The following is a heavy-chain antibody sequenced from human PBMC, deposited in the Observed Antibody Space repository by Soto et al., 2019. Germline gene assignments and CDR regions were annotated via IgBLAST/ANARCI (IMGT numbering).Heavy chain of an antibody. Sequence: QVQLVESGGGVVQPGRSLRLSCAASGFTFSSYGMHWVRQAPGKGLEWVAVIWYDGSNKYYADSVKGRFAISRDNSKNTLYLQMNSLRAEDTAVYYCARDHSTWIQLRDDAFDIWGQGTMVTVSS. CDR1: GFTFSSYG. CDR3: ARDHSTWIQLRDDAFDI. CDR2: IWYDGSNK. D-gene: IGHD5-18*01. J-gene: IGHJ3*02. V-gene: IGHV3-33*01.